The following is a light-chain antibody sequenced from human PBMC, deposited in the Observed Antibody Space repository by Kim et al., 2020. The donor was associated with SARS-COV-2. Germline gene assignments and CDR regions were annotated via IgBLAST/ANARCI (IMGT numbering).Light chain of an antibody. CDR3: QQSYSTLGGT. CDR1: QSISSY. Sequence: ASVGARVTITCRASQSISSYLNWYQQKPGKAPKLLIYAASSLQSGVPSRFSGSESGTDFTLTISSLQPEDFATYYCQQSYSTLGGTFGQGTKLEI. CDR2: AAS. V-gene: IGKV1-39*01. J-gene: IGKJ2*01.